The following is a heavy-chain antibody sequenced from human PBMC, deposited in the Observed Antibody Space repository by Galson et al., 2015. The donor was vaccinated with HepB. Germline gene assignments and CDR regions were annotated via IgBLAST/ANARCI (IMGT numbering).Heavy chain of an antibody. CDR2: ISYDGSNK. V-gene: IGHV3-30-3*01. J-gene: IGHJ4*02. CDR1: GFTFSSYA. CDR3: ARDRLDSSTSCSQLLDY. D-gene: IGHD2-2*01. Sequence: SLRLSCAASGFTFSSYAMRWVRQAPGKGLEWVAVISYDGSNKYYADSVKGRFTISRDNSKNTLYLQMNSLRAEDTAVYYCARDRLDSSTSCSQLLDYWGQGTLVTVAS.